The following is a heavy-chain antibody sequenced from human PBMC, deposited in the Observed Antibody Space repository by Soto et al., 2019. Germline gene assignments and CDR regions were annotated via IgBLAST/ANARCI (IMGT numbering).Heavy chain of an antibody. CDR2: ISGSSGNI. CDR1: GFTFSDYY. J-gene: IGHJ6*03. Sequence: QVQLVESGGGVGKPGGSLRLSCAASGFTFSDYYMSWTRQAPGKGLEWVAYISGSSGNIYYADSVKGRFTISRDNAKNSLYLQMNSLRADDTAVYYCARDRYSGSDAYMDVWGNGTTVTVSS. V-gene: IGHV3-11*01. D-gene: IGHD5-12*01. CDR3: ARDRYSGSDAYMDV.